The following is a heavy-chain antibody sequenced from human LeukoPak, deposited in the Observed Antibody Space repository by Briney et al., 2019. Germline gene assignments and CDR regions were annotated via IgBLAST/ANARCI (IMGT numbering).Heavy chain of an antibody. D-gene: IGHD3-16*01. J-gene: IGHJ4*02. CDR1: GSTFSSYA. CDR3: ARVHLGGYYFDY. CDR2: IIPIFGTA. V-gene: IGHV1-69*01. Sequence: SVKVSCKASGSTFSSYAISWVRQAPGQGLEWMGGIIPIFGTANYAQKFQGRVTITADESTSTAYMELSSLRSEDTAVYYCARVHLGGYYFDYWGQGTLVTVSS.